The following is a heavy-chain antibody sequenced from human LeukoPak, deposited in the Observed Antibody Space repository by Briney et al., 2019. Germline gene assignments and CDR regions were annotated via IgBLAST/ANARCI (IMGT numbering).Heavy chain of an antibody. J-gene: IGHJ6*02. D-gene: IGHD2-2*01. CDR3: AKHEFGCSSTSCKEAYYYGMDV. Sequence: GGSLRLSCAASGFTFSSYGMHWVRQAPGKGLXXXXXXXXXXXXXXYADSVKGRFTISRDNSKNTLYLQMNSLRAEDTAVYYCAKHEFGCSSTSCKEAYYYGMDVWGQGTTVTVSS. CDR1: GFTFSSYG. V-gene: IGHV3-30*02. CDR2: XXXXXXXX.